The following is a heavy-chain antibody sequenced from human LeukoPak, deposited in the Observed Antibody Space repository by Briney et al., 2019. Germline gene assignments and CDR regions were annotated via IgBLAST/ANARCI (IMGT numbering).Heavy chain of an antibody. Sequence: SETLSLTCTVSGGSISSYYWSWIRQPPGKGLEWIGYIYYSGSTYYNPSLKSRVTISVDTSKNQFSLKLSSVTAADTAVYYCARHVYSYGRLYYFDYWGQGTLVTVSS. CDR3: ARHVYSYGRLYYFDY. CDR1: GGSISSYY. D-gene: IGHD5-18*01. V-gene: IGHV4-59*08. J-gene: IGHJ4*02. CDR2: IYYSGST.